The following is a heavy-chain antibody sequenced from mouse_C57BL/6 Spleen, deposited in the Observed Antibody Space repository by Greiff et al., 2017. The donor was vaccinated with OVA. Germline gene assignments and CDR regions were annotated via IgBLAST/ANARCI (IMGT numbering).Heavy chain of an antibody. CDR1: GYTFTDYY. J-gene: IGHJ2*01. D-gene: IGHD1-1*02. Sequence: VQLQQSGPELVKPGASVKISCKASGYTFTDYYMNWVKQSHGKSLEWIGDINPNNGGTSYNQKFKGKATLTVDKSSSTAYMELRSLTSEDSAVYYCARFYGGFDYWGQGTTLTVSS. CDR2: INPNNGGT. CDR3: ARFYGGFDY. V-gene: IGHV1-26*01.